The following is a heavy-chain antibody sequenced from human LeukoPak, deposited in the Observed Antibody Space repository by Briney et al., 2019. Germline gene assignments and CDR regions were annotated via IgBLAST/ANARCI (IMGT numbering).Heavy chain of an antibody. Sequence: GGSLRLSCAASGFTFSSYSMIWVRQAPGKGLEWVSSISSSSSYIYYADSVKGRFTISRDNAKNSLYLQMNSLRAEDTAVYYCARGTVVITSPDDYWGQGTLVPVSS. CDR3: ARGTVVITSPDDY. CDR1: GFTFSSYS. CDR2: ISSSSSYI. D-gene: IGHD3-22*01. J-gene: IGHJ4*02. V-gene: IGHV3-21*01.